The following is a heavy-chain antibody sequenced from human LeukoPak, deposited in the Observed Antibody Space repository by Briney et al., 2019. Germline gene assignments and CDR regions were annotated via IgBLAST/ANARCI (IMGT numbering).Heavy chain of an antibody. CDR2: ISSSGSTI. CDR1: GFTFSSHE. D-gene: IGHD3/OR15-3a*01. CDR3: ARGPGLFPYFDY. Sequence: TGGSLRLSCAASGFTFSSHEMNWVRQAPGRGLEWISYISSSGSTIFYTDSPKGRFTISRDNAKNSLYLQMNSLRADDTAVYYCARGPGLFPYFDYWGQGTLVTVSS. J-gene: IGHJ4*02. V-gene: IGHV3-48*03.